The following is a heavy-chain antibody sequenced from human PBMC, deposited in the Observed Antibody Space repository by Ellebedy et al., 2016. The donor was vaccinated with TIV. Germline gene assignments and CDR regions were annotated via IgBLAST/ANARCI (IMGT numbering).Heavy chain of an antibody. Sequence: MPGGSLRLSCTVSGGSISTISSSYCSWIRQPPGKGLEWIGFIYYGGSTNYNPSLKSRVTISVDTSKNQFSLRLSSVTAADTAIYYCARTRVEMASIGASDIWGQGTMVTVSS. CDR1: GGSISTISSSY. CDR3: ARTRVEMASIGASDI. J-gene: IGHJ3*02. D-gene: IGHD5-24*01. V-gene: IGHV4-61*01. CDR2: IYYGGST.